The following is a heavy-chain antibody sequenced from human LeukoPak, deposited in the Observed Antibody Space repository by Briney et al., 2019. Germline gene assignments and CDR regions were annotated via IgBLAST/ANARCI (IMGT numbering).Heavy chain of an antibody. V-gene: IGHV3-9*01. D-gene: IGHD1-26*01. CDR2: CSWDGNKV. J-gene: IGHJ4*02. CDR3: AKDRPVATTLHHFDH. Sequence: GGSLRLSCVVSGFSFDDYAMHWVRQGPGKALEGVSVCSWDGNKVAYADSVKGRFTISRDNAKNSLYLQMTSLRPEDTAFYYCAKDRPVATTLHHFDHWGLGTLVTVSS. CDR1: GFSFDDYA.